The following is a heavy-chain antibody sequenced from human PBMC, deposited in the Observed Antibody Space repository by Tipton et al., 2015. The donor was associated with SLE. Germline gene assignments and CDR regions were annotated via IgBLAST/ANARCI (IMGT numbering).Heavy chain of an antibody. J-gene: IGHJ4*02. Sequence: SLRLSCAASGFTFSSYGMHWVRQAPGKGLEWVAFIRYDGSNKYYADSVKGRFTISRDNSKNTLYLQMNSLRAEDTAVYYCAKDGSEGLRFYYFDYWGQGTLVTVSS. D-gene: IGHD3-3*01. CDR2: IRYDGSNK. CDR1: GFTFSSYG. CDR3: AKDGSEGLRFYYFDY. V-gene: IGHV3-30*02.